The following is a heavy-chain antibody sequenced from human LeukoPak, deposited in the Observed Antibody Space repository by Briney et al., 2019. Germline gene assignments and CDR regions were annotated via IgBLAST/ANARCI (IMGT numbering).Heavy chain of an antibody. D-gene: IGHD3-22*01. CDR3: ASRTHDSSGSYYYYYGMDV. CDR1: GGTFSSYA. J-gene: IGHJ6*02. V-gene: IGHV1-69*10. Sequence: ASVKVCCKASGGTFSSYAISWVRQAPGQGLEWMGGIIPILGIANYAQKFQGRATITADKSTSIAYMELSSLRSEDMAVYYCASRTHDSSGSYYYYYGMDVWGQGTTVTVSS. CDR2: IIPILGIA.